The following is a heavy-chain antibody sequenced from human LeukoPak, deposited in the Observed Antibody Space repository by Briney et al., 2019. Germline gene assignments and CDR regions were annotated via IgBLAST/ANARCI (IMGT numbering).Heavy chain of an antibody. CDR1: GYDFSTYW. CDR2: IYPGGSET. D-gene: IGHD5-24*01. J-gene: IGHJ4*02. CDR3: ARASRDGYNQNFDH. Sequence: GESLKISCKGLGYDFSTYWNAWVRQRPGKGLEWMGIIYPGGSETRYDPSFQGQVTISADKSTSTAYLQWSSLRASDTAMYYCARASRDGYNQNFDHWGQGTLVTVSS. V-gene: IGHV5-51*01.